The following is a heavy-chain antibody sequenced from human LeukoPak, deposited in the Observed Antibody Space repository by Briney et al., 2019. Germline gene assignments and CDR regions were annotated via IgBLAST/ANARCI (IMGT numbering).Heavy chain of an antibody. CDR3: ARDLQAAVLVTAITH. D-gene: IGHD2-21*02. Sequence: HPGGSLRLSCEGSGFMFSYYSMHWVRQTPGRGLEWVAVISHDGSNKFYADSVQGRFTISRDNSNNTLSLQMDSLRLDDTAVYFCARDLQAAVLVTAITHWGPGTLVTVSS. CDR2: ISHDGSNK. J-gene: IGHJ4*02. CDR1: GFMFSYYS. V-gene: IGHV3-30-3*01.